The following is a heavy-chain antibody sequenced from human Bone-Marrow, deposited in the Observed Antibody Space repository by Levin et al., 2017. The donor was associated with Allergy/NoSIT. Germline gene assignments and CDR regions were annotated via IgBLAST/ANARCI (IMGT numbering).Heavy chain of an antibody. D-gene: IGHD1-1*01. CDR2: IYYSGNT. V-gene: IGHV4-31*03. Sequence: SCTVSGGSISSGGYYWSWIRQQPGKGLEWIGYIYYSGNTYYNPSLKSRVMISVDTSKNRFSLKVSAVTAADTAVYYCAREDGSTIDYWGQGILVTVSS. CDR1: GGSISSGGYY. CDR3: AREDGSTIDY. J-gene: IGHJ4*02.